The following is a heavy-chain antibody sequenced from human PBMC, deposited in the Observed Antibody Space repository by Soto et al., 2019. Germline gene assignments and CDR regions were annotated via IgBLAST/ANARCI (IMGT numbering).Heavy chain of an antibody. J-gene: IGHJ4*02. D-gene: IGHD3-22*01. Sequence: GESLKISCHGSGYSFTNYWIAWVRQMPGKGLEWMGIIYPGDSDTRHGASFQGQVTISVDKSIGTAYLHWSSLKASDTAMYYCARQGYYESSGYFPFDFWGQGTLVTVSS. CDR1: GYSFTNYW. V-gene: IGHV5-51*01. CDR3: ARQGYYESSGYFPFDF. CDR2: IYPGDSDT.